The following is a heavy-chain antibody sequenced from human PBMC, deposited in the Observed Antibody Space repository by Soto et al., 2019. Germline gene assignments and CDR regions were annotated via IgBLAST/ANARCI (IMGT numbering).Heavy chain of an antibody. CDR3: ASGYSSSYPFDY. D-gene: IGHD6-6*01. J-gene: IGHJ4*02. V-gene: IGHV4-39*01. CDR1: AGSVISSSYF. CDR2: LDYSVST. Sequence: QLQLQESGPGLVKPSETLSLTYTVSAGSVISSSYFWVCLRQPPGKGLEWIGSLDYSVSTYYNPSLKSRVTIPVDPSKNQVSLKLSSVTASDTAVYYCASGYSSSYPFDYRGQGALATVSS.